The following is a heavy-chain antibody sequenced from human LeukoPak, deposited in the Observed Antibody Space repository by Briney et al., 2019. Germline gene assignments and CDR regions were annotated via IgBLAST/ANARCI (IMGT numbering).Heavy chain of an antibody. J-gene: IGHJ4*02. V-gene: IGHV1-3*01. Sequence: ASVKVSCKAPGYTFTSYAMHWVRQAPGQRLEWMGWINAGNGNTKYSQKFQGRVTITRDTSASTAYMELSSLRSEDTAVYYCASSYQTLFYFDYWGQGTLVTVSS. CDR1: GYTFTSYA. CDR3: ASSYQTLFYFDY. CDR2: INAGNGNT. D-gene: IGHD5-18*01.